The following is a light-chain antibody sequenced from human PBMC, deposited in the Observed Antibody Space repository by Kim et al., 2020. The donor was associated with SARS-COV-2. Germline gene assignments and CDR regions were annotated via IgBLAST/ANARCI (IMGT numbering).Light chain of an antibody. CDR3: QQANRFPRT. J-gene: IGKJ4*01. CDR1: QGVSGG. V-gene: IGKV1-12*01. CDR2: AAP. Sequence: ASVEDRESITCRASQGVSGGLAWYHQRPERAPKRLSYAAPSLRSGVPSRGSGSGSGTDFTLTISTLQPEEFATYYCQQANRFPRTFGGGTKVDSK.